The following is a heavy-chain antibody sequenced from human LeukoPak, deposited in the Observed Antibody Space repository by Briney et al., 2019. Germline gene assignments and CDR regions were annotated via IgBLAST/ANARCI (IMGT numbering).Heavy chain of an antibody. V-gene: IGHV4-61*02. CDR1: GGSINSGSYY. D-gene: IGHD1-26*01. J-gene: IGHJ3*02. Sequence: SETLSLTCTVSGGSINSGSYYWSWIRQPAGKGLEWIGRIYTSGSTNYNPSLKSRVTISVDTSKNQLSLKLSSVTAADTAVYYCARDPLVGATPGRAFDIWGQGTMVTVSS. CDR2: IYTSGST. CDR3: ARDPLVGATPGRAFDI.